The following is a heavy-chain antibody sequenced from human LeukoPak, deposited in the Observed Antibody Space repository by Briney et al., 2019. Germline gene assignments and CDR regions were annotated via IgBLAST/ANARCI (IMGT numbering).Heavy chain of an antibody. CDR2: ISWNSGSI. D-gene: IGHD1-26*01. V-gene: IGHV3-9*03. J-gene: IGHJ2*01. CDR1: GFTFDDYA. Sequence: AGGSLRLSCAASGFTFDDYAMHWVRQAPGKGLEWVSGISWNSGSIGYADSVKGRFTISRDNAKNSLYLQMNSLRAEDMALYYCAKDRSSGSYGYFDLWGRGTLVTVSS. CDR3: AKDRSSGSYGYFDL.